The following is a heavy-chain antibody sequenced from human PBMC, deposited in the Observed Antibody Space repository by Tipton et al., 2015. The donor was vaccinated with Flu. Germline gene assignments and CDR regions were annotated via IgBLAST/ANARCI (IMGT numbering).Heavy chain of an antibody. CDR2: IYYSGST. Sequence: TLSLTCTVSGGTISSYYWGWIRQPPGKGLEWIGYIYYSGSTNYKPSLKSRVTISVDTSKNQFSLKLSSVTAAETAVYYCARSPKFQSSPFDYWGLGTLVTVSS. CDR1: GGTISSYY. CDR3: ARSPKFQSSPFDY. V-gene: IGHV4-59*08. J-gene: IGHJ4*02.